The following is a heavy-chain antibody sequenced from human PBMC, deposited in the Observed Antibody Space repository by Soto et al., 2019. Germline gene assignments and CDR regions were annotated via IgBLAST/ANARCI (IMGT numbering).Heavy chain of an antibody. V-gene: IGHV4-59*01. CDR3: ARAVDDYSDYRYFDY. J-gene: IGHJ4*02. CDR2: IYYSGST. CDR1: GGSISSYY. Sequence: SETMSITCTVSGGSISSYYWSWIRQPIGKGLEWIGYIYYSGSTNYNPSLKSRVTISVDTSKNQFSLKLSSVTAADTAVYYCARAVDDYSDYRYFDYWGQGTLVTVPQ. D-gene: IGHD4-17*01.